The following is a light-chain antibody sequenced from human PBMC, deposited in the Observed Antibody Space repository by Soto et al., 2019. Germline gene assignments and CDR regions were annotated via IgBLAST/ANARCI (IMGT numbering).Light chain of an antibody. Sequence: QSLLTQPPSVSAAPGQKVTVSCSGSSANVGANFVAWYQHLPGTAPKLLIYENNERPSGIPDRFSGSKSGTSATLDITGLQTGDEALYFCGTWDDSLTLRVFGSGTKLTVL. V-gene: IGLV1-51*02. CDR2: ENN. CDR3: GTWDDSLTLRV. J-gene: IGLJ1*01. CDR1: SANVGANF.